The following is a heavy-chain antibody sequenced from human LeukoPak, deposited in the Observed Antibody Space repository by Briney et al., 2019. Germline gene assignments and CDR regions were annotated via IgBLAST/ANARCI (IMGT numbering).Heavy chain of an antibody. CDR3: ARDGAQLERLPDDPQYYYGMDV. V-gene: IGHV1-69*04. CDR1: GGTFSSYT. J-gene: IGHJ6*02. CDR2: IIPILGIA. D-gene: IGHD1-1*01. Sequence: HRASVKVSRKASGGTFSSYTISWVRQAPGQGLEWMGRIIPILGIAYYAQKFQGRVTITADKSTSTAYMELSSLRSEDTAVYYCARDGAQLERLPDDPQYYYGMDVWGQGTTVTVSS.